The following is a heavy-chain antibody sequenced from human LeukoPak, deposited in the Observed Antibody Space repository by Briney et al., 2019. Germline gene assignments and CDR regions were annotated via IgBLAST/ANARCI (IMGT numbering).Heavy chain of an antibody. CDR1: GFIFSDYY. D-gene: IGHD6-13*01. CDR2: ISSSSSYT. V-gene: IGHV3-11*05. J-gene: IGHJ4*02. CDR3: ARAANTATGTPTLAIDY. Sequence: GGSLRLSCAAPGFIFSDYYMSWIRQAPGKGLEWVSYISSSSSYTAYADSVKGRFTISRDNAKNSLYLQINSLRAEDTAVYFCARAANTATGTPTLAIDYWGQGTLVTVSS.